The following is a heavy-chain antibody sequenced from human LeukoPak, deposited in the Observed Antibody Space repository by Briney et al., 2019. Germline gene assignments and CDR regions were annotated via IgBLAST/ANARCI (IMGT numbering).Heavy chain of an antibody. CDR1: GFTFSSYG. Sequence: GGSLRLSCAASGFTFSSYGMHWVRQAPGKGLEWVAFIRYDGSNKYYADSVKGRFTISRDNSKNTLYLQMNSLRAEDTAVYYCAKEGSSWYGFDYWGQGTLVTVSS. V-gene: IGHV3-30*02. CDR3: AKEGSSWYGFDY. D-gene: IGHD6-13*01. J-gene: IGHJ4*02. CDR2: IRYDGSNK.